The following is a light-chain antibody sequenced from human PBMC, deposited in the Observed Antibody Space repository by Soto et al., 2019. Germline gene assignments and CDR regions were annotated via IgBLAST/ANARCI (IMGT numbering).Light chain of an antibody. CDR1: QSVSNN. V-gene: IGKV3-15*01. CDR3: QQYHKWPLT. J-gene: IGKJ4*01. Sequence: EIVLTQSPGTLSLSPGERATVPCRASQSVSNNLAWYQQKPGQAPSLLIYGASARATGIPARFSGSGYGTEFTLTISSLQSEDFAVYYCQQYHKWPLTFGGGTKVDIK. CDR2: GAS.